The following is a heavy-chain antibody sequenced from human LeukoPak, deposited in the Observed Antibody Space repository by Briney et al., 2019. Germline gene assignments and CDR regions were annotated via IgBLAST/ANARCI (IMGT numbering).Heavy chain of an antibody. J-gene: IGHJ5*02. CDR1: GGSITFYY. CDR2: TFYSGNV. D-gene: IGHD1-14*01. V-gene: IGHV4-59*01. Sequence: SEALSLTCTVSGGSITFYYWHWMRQPPGKGLEWIGHTFYSGNVKYNPSLESRVTISVDRSKNQISLNLNSVTAADTAVYYCAKGGPEASAGLSWFDPWGQGTLVTVSS. CDR3: AKGGPEASAGLSWFDP.